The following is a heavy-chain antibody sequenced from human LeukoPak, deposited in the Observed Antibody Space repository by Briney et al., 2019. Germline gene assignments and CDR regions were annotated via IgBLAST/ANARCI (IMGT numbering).Heavy chain of an antibody. CDR2: ISAYNGNT. D-gene: IGHD3-22*01. V-gene: IGHV1-18*01. Sequence: ASVKVSCKASGYTFTSYGISWVRQAPGQGLEWMGWISAYNGNTNYAQKLQGRVTMTTDTSTSTAYMELRSLRSDDTAVYYCARRGSHYYDSSGYYSDYWGQGTLVTVSS. CDR1: GYTFTSYG. J-gene: IGHJ4*02. CDR3: ARRGSHYYDSSGYYSDY.